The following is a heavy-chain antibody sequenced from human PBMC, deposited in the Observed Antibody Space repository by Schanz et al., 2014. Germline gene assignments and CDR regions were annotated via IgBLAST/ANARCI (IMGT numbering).Heavy chain of an antibody. CDR1: GGSVSSGGDY. D-gene: IGHD5-12*01. V-gene: IGHV4-31*03. J-gene: IGHJ5*02. CDR3: ARGGSVATIAPYTWFDP. CDR2: ISYSGST. Sequence: QVQLRQWGAGLLRPSETLSLTCTVSGGSVSSGGDYWSWIRQHPGKGLEWIGFISYSGSTYYNPSLKSRVTISVDTSKNQFSLNLSSATAADTAVYYCARGGSVATIAPYTWFDPWGQGTLVTVSS.